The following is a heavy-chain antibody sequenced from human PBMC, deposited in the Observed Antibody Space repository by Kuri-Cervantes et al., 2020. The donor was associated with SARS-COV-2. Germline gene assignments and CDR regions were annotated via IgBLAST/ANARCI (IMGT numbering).Heavy chain of an antibody. Sequence: ASVKVSCKASGYTFTSYGISWVRQAPGQGLEWMGWISAYNGNTNYAQKLQGRVTMTRDTSTSTVYMELSSLRSEDTAVYFCTREAHGGHHDYWGQGTLVTVSS. CDR3: TREAHGGHHDY. CDR1: GYTFTSYG. J-gene: IGHJ4*02. V-gene: IGHV1-18*01. CDR2: ISAYNGNT. D-gene: IGHD4-23*01.